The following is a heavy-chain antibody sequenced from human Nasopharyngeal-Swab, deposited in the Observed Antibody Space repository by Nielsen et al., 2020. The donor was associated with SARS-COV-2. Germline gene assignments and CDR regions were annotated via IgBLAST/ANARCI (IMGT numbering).Heavy chain of an antibody. D-gene: IGHD3-3*01. CDR2: INTNTGNP. V-gene: IGHV7-4-1*02. Sequence: ASVKVSCKASGYTFTSYAMNWVRQAPGQGLEWMGWINTNTGNPTYAQGFTGRFVFSLDTSVSTAYLQISSLKAEDTAVYYCARDRVEVITIFGVVITNWFDPWDQGTLVTVSS. CDR1: GYTFTSYA. CDR3: ARDRVEVITIFGVVITNWFDP. J-gene: IGHJ5*02.